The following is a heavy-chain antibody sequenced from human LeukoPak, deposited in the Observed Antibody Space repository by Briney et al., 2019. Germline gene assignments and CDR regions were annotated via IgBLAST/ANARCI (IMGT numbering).Heavy chain of an antibody. V-gene: IGHV1-69*05. CDR3: ARDLGIAVVGEAFDI. CDR2: IIPIFGTA. D-gene: IGHD6-19*01. CDR1: GGTFSSYA. J-gene: IGHJ3*02. Sequence: KVSCKASGGTFSSYAISWVRQALGQGLEWMGRIIPIFGTANYAQKFQGRVTITTDESTSTAYMELSSLRSEDTAVYYCARDLGIAVVGEAFDIWGQGTMVTVSS.